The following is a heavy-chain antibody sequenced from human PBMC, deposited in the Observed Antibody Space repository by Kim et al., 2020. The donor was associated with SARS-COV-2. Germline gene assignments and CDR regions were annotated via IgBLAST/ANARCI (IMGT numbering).Heavy chain of an antibody. Sequence: SVKVSCKASGGTFSSYAISWVRQAPGQGLVWMGGIIPIFGTANYAQKFQGRVTITADESTSTAYMELSSLRSEDTAVYYCAREGGDLAPFDPWGQGTLVTVSS. CDR3: AREGGDLAPFDP. V-gene: IGHV1-69*13. J-gene: IGHJ5*02. CDR2: IIPIFGTA. CDR1: GGTFSSYA. D-gene: IGHD3-16*01.